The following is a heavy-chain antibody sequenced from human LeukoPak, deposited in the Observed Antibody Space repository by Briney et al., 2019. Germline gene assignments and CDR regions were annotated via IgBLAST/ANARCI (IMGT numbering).Heavy chain of an antibody. CDR2: FDPEDGET. J-gene: IGHJ4*02. D-gene: IGHD2-21*01. CDR1: GYTFTSYY. Sequence: ASVKVSCKASGYTFTSYYMHWVRQAPGKGLEWMGGFDPEDGETIYAQKFQGRVTMTEDTSTDTAYMELSSLRSEDTAVYYCATGVMEIYYFDYWGQGTLVTVSS. CDR3: ATGVMEIYYFDY. V-gene: IGHV1-24*01.